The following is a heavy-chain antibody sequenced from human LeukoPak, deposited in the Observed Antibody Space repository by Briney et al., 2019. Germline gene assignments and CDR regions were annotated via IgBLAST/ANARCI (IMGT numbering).Heavy chain of an antibody. J-gene: IGHJ4*02. Sequence: ASVKVSCKASGYTFTSYGISWVRQAPGQGLEWMGWISAYNGNTNYAQKFQGRVTMTRNTSISTAYMELSSLRSEDTAVYYCATLYGSGSYSPFYFDYWGQGTLVTVSS. CDR3: ATLYGSGSYSPFYFDY. CDR1: GYTFTSYG. V-gene: IGHV1-18*01. D-gene: IGHD3-10*01. CDR2: ISAYNGNT.